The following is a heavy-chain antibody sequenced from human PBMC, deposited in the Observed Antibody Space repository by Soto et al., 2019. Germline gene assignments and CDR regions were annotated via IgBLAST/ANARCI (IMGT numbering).Heavy chain of an antibody. D-gene: IGHD2-21*02. CDR2: MYNTGST. V-gene: IGHV4-59*01. CDR3: ARDLWGYCGTDCYPLDV. Sequence: SETLSLTCTVSGGSIRRYYWSWIRQPPGKGLEWIGYMYNTGSTVYNPPFKSRVTISVDTSKNQFSLKLNSVTAADTAVYYCARDLWGYCGTDCYPLDVWGQGTTVTVSS. CDR1: GGSIRRYY. J-gene: IGHJ6*02.